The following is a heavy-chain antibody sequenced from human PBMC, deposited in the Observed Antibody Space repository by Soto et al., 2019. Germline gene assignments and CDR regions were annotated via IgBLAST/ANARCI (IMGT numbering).Heavy chain of an antibody. CDR1: GFPFSSYV. D-gene: IGHD6-13*01. Sequence: EVQVLESGGGLVQPGGSLRLSCAASGFPFSSYVMYWFRQAPGKGLEWISAISPSGDNTYYADSVKGRFAISRDNSKNTLHLLMNSLRADDTAVYYCARLGVRIATAGTDYWGQGTLVTVSS. CDR2: ISPSGDNT. J-gene: IGHJ4*02. V-gene: IGHV3-23*01. CDR3: ARLGVRIATAGTDY.